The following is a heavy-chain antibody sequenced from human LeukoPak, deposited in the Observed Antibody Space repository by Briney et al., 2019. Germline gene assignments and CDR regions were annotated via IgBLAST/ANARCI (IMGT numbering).Heavy chain of an antibody. Sequence: GSLRLSCAASGFTFSSYAMSWVRQAPGKGLEWVSAISGSGGSTYYADPVKGRFTISRDNSKNTPYLQMNSLRAEDTAVYYCAKVPYYYGSGSTLFDYWGQGTLVTVSS. CDR2: ISGSGGST. V-gene: IGHV3-23*01. J-gene: IGHJ4*02. CDR3: AKVPYYYGSGSTLFDY. CDR1: GFTFSSYA. D-gene: IGHD3-10*01.